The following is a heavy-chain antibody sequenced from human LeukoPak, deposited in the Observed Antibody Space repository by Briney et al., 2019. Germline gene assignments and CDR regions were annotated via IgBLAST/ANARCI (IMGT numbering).Heavy chain of an antibody. CDR2: IYYSGST. D-gene: IGHD3-10*01. CDR3: AREANGSGSRKAYYYYYYMDV. J-gene: IGHJ6*03. CDR1: GGSISSSSYY. V-gene: IGHV4-39*07. Sequence: SETLSLTCTVSGGSISSSSYYWGWIRQPPGKGLEWIGSIYYSGSTYYNPSLKSRVTISVDTSKNQFSLKLSSVTAADTAVYYCAREANGSGSRKAYYYYYYMDVWGKGTTVTISS.